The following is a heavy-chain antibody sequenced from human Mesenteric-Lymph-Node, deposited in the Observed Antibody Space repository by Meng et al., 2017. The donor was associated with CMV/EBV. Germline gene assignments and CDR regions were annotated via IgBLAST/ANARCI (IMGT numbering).Heavy chain of an antibody. J-gene: IGHJ6*02. CDR3: ARDGIAAAGTPDYYYGMDV. CDR2: IYYSGST. Sequence: ESLKISCAVSGGSISSYYWSWIRQPPGKGLEWIGYIYYSGSTNYNPSLKSRVTISVDTSKNQFSLKLSSVTAADTAVYYCARDGIAAAGTPDYYYGMDVWGQGTTVTVSS. D-gene: IGHD6-13*01. CDR1: GGSISSYY. V-gene: IGHV4-59*01.